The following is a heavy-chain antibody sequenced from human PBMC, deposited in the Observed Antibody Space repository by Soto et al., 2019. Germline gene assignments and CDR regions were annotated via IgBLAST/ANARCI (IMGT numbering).Heavy chain of an antibody. CDR1: GFTFSSYA. V-gene: IGHV3-23*01. CDR2: ISGSGGST. J-gene: IGHJ5*02. D-gene: IGHD2-2*01. CDR3: AKGGGYQLLISSWFDP. Sequence: PGGSLRLSCAASGFTFSSYAMSWVRQAPGKGLEWVSAISGSGGSTYYADSVKGRFTISRDNSKNTLYLQMNSLRVEDTAVYYCAKGGGYQLLISSWFDPWGQGTLVTVSS.